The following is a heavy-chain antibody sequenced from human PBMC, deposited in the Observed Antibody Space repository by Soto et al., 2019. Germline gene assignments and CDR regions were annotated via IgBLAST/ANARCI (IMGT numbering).Heavy chain of an antibody. Sequence: PGESLKISCKGSGYSFTSYWIGWVRQMPGKGLEWMGRIDPSDSYTNYSPSFQGHVTISADKSISTAYLQWSSLKASDTAMYYCASRTYSYGYDYFDYWGQGTLVTVSS. D-gene: IGHD5-18*01. J-gene: IGHJ4*02. CDR3: ASRTYSYGYDYFDY. CDR2: IDPSDSYT. CDR1: GYSFTSYW. V-gene: IGHV5-10-1*01.